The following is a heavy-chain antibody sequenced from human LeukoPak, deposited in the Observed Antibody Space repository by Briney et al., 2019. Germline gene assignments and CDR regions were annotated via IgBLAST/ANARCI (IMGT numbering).Heavy chain of an antibody. V-gene: IGHV3-7*01. CDR2: MNQDGSEK. CDR3: ALYPPGVPGDV. Sequence: GGSLRLSCVASGFTFSDSWMSWVRQAPGKGLEWVANMNQDGSEKDYVDSVKGRFTISRDNARKSLYLQMSSLRAEDTAVYYCALYPPGVPGDVGARGTTVTVPS. D-gene: IGHD3-10*01. J-gene: IGHJ6*03. CDR1: GFTFSDSW.